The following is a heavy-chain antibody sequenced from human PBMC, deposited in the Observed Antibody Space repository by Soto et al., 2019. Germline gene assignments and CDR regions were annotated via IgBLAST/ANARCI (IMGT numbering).Heavy chain of an antibody. V-gene: IGHV4-59*01. CDR2: IYYTGST. CDR3: ARGGSYGDFFDY. Sequence: PSETLSLTCTVSGGSMSSNYWTWIRQSPGKGLEWIGYIYYTGSTKYNPSLKSRVTISLDTSKNQFSLRLTSVTSADTAVYYCARGGSYGDFFDYWGQGSAGHRLL. CDR1: GGSMSSNY. J-gene: IGHJ4*02. D-gene: IGHD4-17*01.